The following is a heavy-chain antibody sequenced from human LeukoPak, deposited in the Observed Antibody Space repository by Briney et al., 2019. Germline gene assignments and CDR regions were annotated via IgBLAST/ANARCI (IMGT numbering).Heavy chain of an antibody. Sequence: GGSLRLSCAASGFTFSSYSMNWVRQAPGKGLEWVSSISSSSSYIYYADSVKGRFTIPRDNAKNSLYLQMNSLRAEDTAVYYCARDKSPLGGRELFFDPWGQGTLVTVSS. CDR1: GFTFSSYS. D-gene: IGHD3-10*01. V-gene: IGHV3-21*01. J-gene: IGHJ5*02. CDR2: ISSSSSYI. CDR3: ARDKSPLGGRELFFDP.